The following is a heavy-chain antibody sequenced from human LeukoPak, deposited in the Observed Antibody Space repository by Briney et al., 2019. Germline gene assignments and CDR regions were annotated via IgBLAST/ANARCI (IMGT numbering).Heavy chain of an antibody. D-gene: IGHD3-10*01. V-gene: IGHV3-23*01. J-gene: IGHJ3*01. Sequence: GGSLRLSCAASGFTFSRYAMSWVRQAPGKELEWVSAVSGSGGSTYYADSVKGLFTISRDNSKNTLYLQMNSLRAEDTAVYYCAKRMIRGVNHDAFDLWGQGTMVTVSS. CDR1: GFTFSRYA. CDR2: VSGSGGST. CDR3: AKRMIRGVNHDAFDL.